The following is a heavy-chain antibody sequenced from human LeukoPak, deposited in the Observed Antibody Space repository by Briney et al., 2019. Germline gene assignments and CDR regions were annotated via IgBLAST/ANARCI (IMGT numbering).Heavy chain of an antibody. Sequence: PGGSLRLSCAASGFTFSSYAMSWVRQAPGKGLEWVSAISGSGGSTYYADSVKGRFTISRDNSKNSLYLQMNSLRAEDTAVYYCARDPHYYASGSYYKPVLGYYFDYWGQGTLVTVSS. V-gene: IGHV3-23*01. J-gene: IGHJ4*02. CDR1: GFTFSSYA. D-gene: IGHD3-10*01. CDR3: ARDPHYYASGSYYKPVLGYYFDY. CDR2: ISGSGGST.